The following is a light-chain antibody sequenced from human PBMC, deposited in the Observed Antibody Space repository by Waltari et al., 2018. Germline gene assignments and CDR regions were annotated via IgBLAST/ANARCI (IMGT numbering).Light chain of an antibody. V-gene: IGKV4-1*01. CDR2: WAS. Sequence: DIVMTQSPDSLAVSLGERVTINCRSSQNLLYNSNNKNYLAWFQQKPGQPPKLLIYWASTRESGVPDRFSGSGSGTEFTLTISSLQAEDVAVYYCQQCYSTPYTFGQGTKLEIK. CDR1: QNLLYNSNNKNY. CDR3: QQCYSTPYT. J-gene: IGKJ2*01.